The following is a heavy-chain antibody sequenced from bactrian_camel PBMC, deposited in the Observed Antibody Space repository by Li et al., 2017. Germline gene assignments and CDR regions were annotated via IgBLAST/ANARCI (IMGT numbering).Heavy chain of an antibody. CDR2: IFTGGGST. D-gene: IGHD4*01. V-gene: IGHV3S1*01. CDR3: VRDGAIYYLGDYSLAY. Sequence: VQLVESGGGSVQAGGSLRLSCAASGLTYSGNCMGWFRQVPGKEREGVAAIFTGGGSTYYADSVKGRFTISRDSAKNTVYLQMNNLKPVDTAVYYCVRDGAIYYLGDYSLAYWGQGTQVTVS. J-gene: IGHJ4*01. CDR1: GLTYSGNC.